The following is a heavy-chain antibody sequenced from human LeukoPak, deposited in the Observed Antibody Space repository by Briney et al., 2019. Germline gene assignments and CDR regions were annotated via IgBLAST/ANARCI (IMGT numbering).Heavy chain of an antibody. CDR1: GFTFSSYS. D-gene: IGHD1-26*01. J-gene: IGHJ3*02. CDR3: AKVQWELLPDAFDI. CDR2: ISSSSSYI. Sequence: GGSLRLSCAASGFTFSSYSMNWVRQAPGKGLEWVSSISSSSSYIYYADSVKGRFTISRDNAKNSLYLQMNSLRAEDTAVYYCAKVQWELLPDAFDIWGQGTMVTVSS. V-gene: IGHV3-21*04.